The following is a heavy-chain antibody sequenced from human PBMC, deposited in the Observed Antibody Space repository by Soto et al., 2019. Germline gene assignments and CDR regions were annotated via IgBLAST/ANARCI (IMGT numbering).Heavy chain of an antibody. Sequence: EVQLLESGGGLVQPGGSLRLSCSASGFNFGSYGMSWVRQAPGKGLEWVSGLTASGLNTYYTDSVKGRYTISRDNSQNTVYLQMSGLRVEYTAVFHCAKGLGNAKEVWGQGTMVTV. CDR3: AKGLGNAKEV. J-gene: IGHJ6*02. D-gene: IGHD2-8*01. CDR2: LTASGLNT. V-gene: IGHV3-23*01. CDR1: GFNFGSYG.